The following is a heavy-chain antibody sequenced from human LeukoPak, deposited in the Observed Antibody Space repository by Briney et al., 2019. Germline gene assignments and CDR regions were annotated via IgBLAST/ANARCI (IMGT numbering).Heavy chain of an antibody. D-gene: IGHD2-8*02. CDR2: IKQDGSER. V-gene: IGHV3-7*01. CDR3: ARDGGHSTDLDY. J-gene: IGHJ4*02. CDR1: GFSFSRPW. Sequence: QAGGSLRLSCATSGFSFSRPWMSWVRQAPGEGPEWVANIKQDGSERYYVHSVKGRFTITRDNAKNSLYLQMSSLRAEDTAVYYCARDGGHSTDLDYGGQGILVTVSS.